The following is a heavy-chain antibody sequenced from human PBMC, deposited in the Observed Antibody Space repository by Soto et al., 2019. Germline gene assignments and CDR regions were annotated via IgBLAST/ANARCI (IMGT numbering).Heavy chain of an antibody. CDR1: GGSMSSYY. CDR2: VYSSGGT. D-gene: IGHD3-3*01. V-gene: IGHV4-4*07. J-gene: IGHJ5*02. CDR3: ARGQRFSDWFDP. Sequence: SETLSLTCTVSGGSMSSYYWTWIRQPAGKGLEWIGRVYSSGGTHYNPSLKSRVTISLDTSKNQFSLRLLSVTDADTAVYYCARGQRFSDWFDPWGQGTLVTVST.